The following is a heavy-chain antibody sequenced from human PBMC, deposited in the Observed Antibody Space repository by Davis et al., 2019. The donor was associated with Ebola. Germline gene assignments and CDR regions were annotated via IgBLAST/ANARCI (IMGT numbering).Heavy chain of an antibody. J-gene: IGHJ2*01. CDR1: GFTVSSNY. Sequence: AESLSLSCAASGFTVSSNYMSCVRQAPGKVLEWEANTQQDGSEKYYVDSVKGRFTTSSDHANNSLYLQMNSLRAEDTAVYYCTRRPPLAVAGYFDLWGRGTLVTVSS. V-gene: IGHV3-7*03. CDR2: TQQDGSEK. CDR3: TRRPPLAVAGYFDL. D-gene: IGHD6-19*01.